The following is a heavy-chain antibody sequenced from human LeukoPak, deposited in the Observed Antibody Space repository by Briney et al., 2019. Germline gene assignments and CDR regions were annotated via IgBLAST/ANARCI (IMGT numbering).Heavy chain of an antibody. V-gene: IGHV3-64*01. J-gene: IGHJ6*03. CDR3: ARGRRLDHYYYYYMDV. CDR1: GFTFSSYA. CDR2: ISSNGGST. Sequence: GGSLRLSCAASGFTFSSYAMHWVRQAPGKGLEYVSAISSNGGSTYYANSVKGRFTISRDNSKNTLYLQMGGLRAEDMAVYYCARGRRLDHYYYYYMDVWGKGTTVTVSS.